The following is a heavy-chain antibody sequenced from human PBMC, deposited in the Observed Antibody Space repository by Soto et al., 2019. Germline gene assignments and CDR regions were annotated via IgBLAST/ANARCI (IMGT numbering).Heavy chain of an antibody. CDR1: GFTFSDYY. D-gene: IGHD1-20*01. Sequence: VQLLESGGGLVQPGGSLRLSCAASGFTFSDYYMSWIRQAPGKGLEWVSYISSSGSTIYYADSVKGRFTISRDNAKNSLYLQMNSLRAEDTAVYYCARESSLKITSKKNDYWGQGTLVTVSS. CDR3: ARESSLKITSKKNDY. J-gene: IGHJ4*02. CDR2: ISSSGSTI. V-gene: IGHV3-11*01.